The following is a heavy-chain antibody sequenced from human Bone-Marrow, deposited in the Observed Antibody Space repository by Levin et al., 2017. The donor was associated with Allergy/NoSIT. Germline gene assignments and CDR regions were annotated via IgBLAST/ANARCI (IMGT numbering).Heavy chain of an antibody. CDR1: GFIFSNYA. CDR3: ARDSWDITGYFAH. D-gene: IGHD3-22*01. J-gene: IGHJ4*02. CDR2: IWHDGSNQ. Sequence: GESLKISCAASGFIFSNYAMHWVRQAPGKGLEWVAIIWHDGSNQNYADSVKGRFTISRDNSKNTLYLQMNGLRAEDTAVYYCARDSWDITGYFAHWGQGSLVTVSS. V-gene: IGHV3-33*01.